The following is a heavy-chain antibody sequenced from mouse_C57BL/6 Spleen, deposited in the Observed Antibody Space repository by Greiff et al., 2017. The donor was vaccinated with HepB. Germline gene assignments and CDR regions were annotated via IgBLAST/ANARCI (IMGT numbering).Heavy chain of an antibody. CDR1: GYTFTSYW. V-gene: IGHV1-61*01. CDR2: IYPSDSET. CDR3: ARLGLRHFAY. Sequence: QVQLQQPGAELVRPGSSVKLSCKASGYTFTSYWMDWVKQRPGQGLEWIGNIYPSDSETHYNQKFKDKATVTVDKSSSTAYMQLSSLTSEDSAVYYCARLGLRHFAYWGQGTLVTVSA. D-gene: IGHD2-4*01. J-gene: IGHJ3*01.